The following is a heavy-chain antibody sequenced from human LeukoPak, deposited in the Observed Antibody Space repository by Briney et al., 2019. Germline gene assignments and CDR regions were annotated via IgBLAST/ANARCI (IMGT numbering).Heavy chain of an antibody. Sequence: GGSLRLSCAASGFTFSSYAMHWVRQAPGKGLEWVTVISYDGSNKYYADSVKGRFTISRDNAKNSLYLQMNSLRAEDTAVYYCARSPYLGIAAAGGMDVWGQGTTVTVSS. CDR2: ISYDGSNK. CDR3: ARSPYLGIAAAGGMDV. CDR1: GFTFSSYA. D-gene: IGHD6-13*01. J-gene: IGHJ6*02. V-gene: IGHV3-30-3*01.